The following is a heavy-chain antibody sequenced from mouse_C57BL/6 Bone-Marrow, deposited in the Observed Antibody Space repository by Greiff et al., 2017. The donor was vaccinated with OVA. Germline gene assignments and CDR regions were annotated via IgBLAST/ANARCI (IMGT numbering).Heavy chain of an antibody. CDR2: IDPETGGT. V-gene: IGHV1-15*01. CDR1: GYTFTDYA. CDR3: TRGYSNYYAMDY. J-gene: IGHJ4*01. Sequence: VQLQESGAELVRPGASVTLSCKASGYTFTDYAMPWVKQTPVHGLEWIGAIDPETGGTAYNQKFKGKSILTADKSSSTAYLELRRLTSEDSAVYYCTRGYSNYYAMDYWGQGTSVTVSS. D-gene: IGHD2-5*01.